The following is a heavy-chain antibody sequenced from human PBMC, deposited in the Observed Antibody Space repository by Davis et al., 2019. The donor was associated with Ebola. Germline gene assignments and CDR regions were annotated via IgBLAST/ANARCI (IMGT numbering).Heavy chain of an antibody. D-gene: IGHD2-15*01. CDR3: ARARGYCSGGSCSYYYYGMDV. CDR2: MNPNSGNT. J-gene: IGHJ6*02. CDR1: GYTFTSYD. V-gene: IGHV1-8*01. Sequence: ASVKVSCKASGYTFTSYDINWVRQATGQGLEWMGWMNPNSGNTGYAQKFQGRVTMTRNTSISTAYMELSSLRSEDTAVYYCARARGYCSGGSCSYYYYGMDVWGQGTTVTVSS.